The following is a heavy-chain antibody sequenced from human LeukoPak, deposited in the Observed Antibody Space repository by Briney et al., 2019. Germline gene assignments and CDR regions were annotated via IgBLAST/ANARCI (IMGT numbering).Heavy chain of an antibody. J-gene: IGHJ3*02. CDR1: GYTFTSYG. Sequence: APVKVSCKASGYTFTSYGISWVRQAPGQGLEWMGWISAYNGNTNYAQKLQGRVTMTTDTSTSTAYMELRSLRSDDTAVYYCARDQSDYGDFLDAFDIWGQGTMVTVSS. V-gene: IGHV1-18*01. CDR3: ARDQSDYGDFLDAFDI. D-gene: IGHD4-17*01. CDR2: ISAYNGNT.